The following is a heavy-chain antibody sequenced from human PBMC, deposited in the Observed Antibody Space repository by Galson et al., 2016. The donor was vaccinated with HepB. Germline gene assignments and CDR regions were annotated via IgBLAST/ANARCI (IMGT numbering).Heavy chain of an antibody. CDR3: ARVLTFAVGTWPPYPGY. D-gene: IGHD2/OR15-2a*01. Sequence: SLRLSCAPSSFTFSSYAMHWVRQAPGKGLEWVAVIPDDGNKRYYADSVRGRFTISRDNSKNMLYLQMNSLRPEDTSVYYCARVLTFAVGTWPPYPGYWGQGTLVTVSS. J-gene: IGHJ4*02. V-gene: IGHV3-30*04. CDR2: IPDDGNKR. CDR1: SFTFSSYA.